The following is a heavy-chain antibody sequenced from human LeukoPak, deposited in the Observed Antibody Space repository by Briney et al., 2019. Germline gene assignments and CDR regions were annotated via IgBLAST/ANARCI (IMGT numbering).Heavy chain of an antibody. Sequence: GGSLRLSCTASGFTFSSYAMSWVRQAPGKGLEWVSSLSDSGGSTNYADSVKGRFTISRDDSKNTLYLQMISLRAEDTAVYYCAKELSPAAYYGMDIWGQGTTVTVSS. CDR1: GFTFSSYA. CDR2: LSDSGGST. V-gene: IGHV3-23*01. J-gene: IGHJ6*02. D-gene: IGHD2-2*01. CDR3: AKELSPAAYYGMDI.